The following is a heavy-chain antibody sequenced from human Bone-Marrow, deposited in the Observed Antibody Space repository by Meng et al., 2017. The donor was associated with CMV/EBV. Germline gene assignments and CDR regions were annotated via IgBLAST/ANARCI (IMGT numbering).Heavy chain of an antibody. CDR1: GYTFTSYD. CDR3: ARDSPWWEPYYFDY. J-gene: IGHJ4*02. D-gene: IGHD1-26*01. V-gene: IGHV1-18*01. Sequence: ASVKVSCKASGYTFTSYDINWVRQATGQGLKWMGWMNPNSGNTNYAQKLQGRVTMTTDTSTSTAYMELRSLRSDDTAVYYCARDSPWWEPYYFDYWGQGTLVTVSS. CDR2: MNPNSGNT.